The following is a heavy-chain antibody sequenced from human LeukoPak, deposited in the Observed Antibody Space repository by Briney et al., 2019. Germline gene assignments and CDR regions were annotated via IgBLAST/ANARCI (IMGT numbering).Heavy chain of an antibody. D-gene: IGHD2-15*01. CDR1: GYTFTSYG. CDR3: ARVIVVVGTPTYLDY. V-gene: IGHV1-18*01. J-gene: IGHJ4*02. CDR2: ISPYNGNT. Sequence: GASVKVSCKASGYTFTSYGISWVQQAPGQGLEWMGWISPYNGNTNYLQKLQGRVTMTTDTSTSTAYMELRSLRPDDTAVYYCARVIVVVGTPTYLDYWGQGTLVTVSS.